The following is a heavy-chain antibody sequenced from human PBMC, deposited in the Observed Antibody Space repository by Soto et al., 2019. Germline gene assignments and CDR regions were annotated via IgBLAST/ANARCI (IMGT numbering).Heavy chain of an antibody. V-gene: IGHV1-3*01. CDR3: VGSAGGSPPWFDI. CDR2: INAGNGDT. J-gene: IGHJ3*02. CDR1: GYTFITYA. D-gene: IGHD3-16*01. Sequence: QVHLVQSGAEVKKPGASVKVSYKASGYTFITYAMHWVRQAPGQRLEWIGWINAGNGDTKYSQKFQGSVTITRDISATTAYMELRSLRSEDTAVYYCVGSAGGSPPWFDIWGQGTMVTVSS.